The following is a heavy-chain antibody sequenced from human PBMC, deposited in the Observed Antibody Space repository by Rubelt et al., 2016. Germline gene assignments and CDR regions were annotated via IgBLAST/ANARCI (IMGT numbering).Heavy chain of an antibody. D-gene: IGHD5-18*01. CDR1: GYTFTGYY. V-gene: IGHV7-4-1*02. CDR2: INTNTGNP. CDR3: ARDDHYTAMVSPFDY. Sequence: QVQLVQSGAEVKKPGASVKVSCKASGYTFTGYYMHWVRQAPGQGLEWMGWINTNTGNPTYDQGFTGRFGFSLDTPVSTADRQISSLKAEDTAVYYCARDDHYTAMVSPFDYWGQGTLVTVSS. J-gene: IGHJ4*02.